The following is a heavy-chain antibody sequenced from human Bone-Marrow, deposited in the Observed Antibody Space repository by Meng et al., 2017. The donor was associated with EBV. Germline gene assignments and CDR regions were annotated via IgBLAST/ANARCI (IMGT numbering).Heavy chain of an antibody. J-gene: IGHJ5*02. V-gene: IGHV1-8*01. Sequence: GEVVQSGAEGKKPGASLKVSCKASGYTFTSYDINWVRQATGQGLEWMGWMNPNSGNTGYAQKFQGRVTMTRNTSISTAYMELSSLRSEDTAVYYCARGRNYYGSGSYYIGFDPWGQGTLVTVSS. CDR1: GYTFTSYD. D-gene: IGHD3-10*01. CDR3: ARGRNYYGSGSYYIGFDP. CDR2: MNPNSGNT.